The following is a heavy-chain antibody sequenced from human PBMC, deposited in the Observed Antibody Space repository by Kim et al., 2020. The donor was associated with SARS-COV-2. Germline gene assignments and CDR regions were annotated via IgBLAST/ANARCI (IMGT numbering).Heavy chain of an antibody. J-gene: IGHJ4*02. Sequence: VSGKSRITINPDTSKNQFSLQLNAVTPEDTAVYYCARDRRIAVAGTSLDYWGQGTLVTVSS. CDR3: ARDRRIAVAGTSLDY. V-gene: IGHV6-1*01. D-gene: IGHD6-19*01.